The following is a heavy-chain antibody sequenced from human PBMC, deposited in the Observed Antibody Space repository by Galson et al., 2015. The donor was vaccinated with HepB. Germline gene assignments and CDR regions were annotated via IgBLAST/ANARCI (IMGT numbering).Heavy chain of an antibody. Sequence: QSGAEVKKPGESLKISCKASGYTFANYWIGWVRQMPGKGLEWMGIIYPGDFDTRYSPSFQGRVPMSADKSITTVYLQWSSLKASDTAIYYCARRERSWFDGNCDFYLFDSWGQGTLVTVAS. CDR2: IYPGDFDT. J-gene: IGHJ5*01. CDR1: GYTFANYW. CDR3: ARRERSWFDGNCDFYLFDS. D-gene: IGHD2-21*01. V-gene: IGHV5-51*01.